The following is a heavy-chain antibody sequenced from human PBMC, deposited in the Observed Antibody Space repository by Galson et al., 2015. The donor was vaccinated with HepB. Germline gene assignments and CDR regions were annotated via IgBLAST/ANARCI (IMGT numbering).Heavy chain of an antibody. CDR1: GFTFSDYY. J-gene: IGHJ5*02. CDR3: ARDGVEYSSSWYGNWFDP. V-gene: IGHV3-11*01. Sequence: SLRLSCAASGFTFSDYYMSWIRQAPGKGLEWVSYISSSGSTIYYADSVKGRFTISRDNAKNSLYLQMNSLRAEDTAVYYCARDGVEYSSSWYGNWFDPWGQGTLVTVSS. D-gene: IGHD6-13*01. CDR2: ISSSGSTI.